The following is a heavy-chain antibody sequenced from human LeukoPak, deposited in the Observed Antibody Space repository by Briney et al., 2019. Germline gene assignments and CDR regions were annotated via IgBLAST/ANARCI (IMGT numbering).Heavy chain of an antibody. Sequence: PSETLSLTCTVSGGSISSGGYYWSWIRQHPGKGLEWIGYIYYSGSTYYNPSLKSRVTISVDTSKNQFSLKLSSVTAADTAVYYCASGSLDYYDSSPRAFDIWGQGTMVTVSS. J-gene: IGHJ3*02. CDR3: ASGSLDYYDSSPRAFDI. V-gene: IGHV4-31*03. CDR2: IYYSGST. CDR1: GGSISSGGYY. D-gene: IGHD3-22*01.